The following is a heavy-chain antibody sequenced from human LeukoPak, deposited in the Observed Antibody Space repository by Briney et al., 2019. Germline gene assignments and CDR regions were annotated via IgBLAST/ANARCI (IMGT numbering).Heavy chain of an antibody. CDR2: IGGSGGRT. CDR1: GFTFSSYA. CDR3: AKGRIAVALYYGMDV. Sequence: GGSLRLSCAASGFTFSSYAMSWVRQAPGKGLEWVSGIGGSGGRTYYADSVKGRFTISRDNSKNAVYLQMNSLRAADTAVYYCAKGRIAVALYYGMDVWGQGTTVTVFS. V-gene: IGHV3-23*01. D-gene: IGHD6-19*01. J-gene: IGHJ6*02.